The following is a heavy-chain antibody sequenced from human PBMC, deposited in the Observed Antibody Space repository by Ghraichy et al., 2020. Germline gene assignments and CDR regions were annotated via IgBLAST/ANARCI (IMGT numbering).Heavy chain of an antibody. CDR3: ARSTDWGHFDY. CDR2: IYHSGST. V-gene: IGHV4-38-2*02. J-gene: IGHJ4*02. CDR1: VYSISSGYY. Sequence: SETLSLTCTVSVYSISSGYYWGWIRQPPGKGLEWIGSIYHSGSTYYNPSLKSRVTISVDTSKNQFSLKLSSVTAADTAVYYCARSTDWGHFDYWGQGTLVTVSS. D-gene: IGHD7-27*01.